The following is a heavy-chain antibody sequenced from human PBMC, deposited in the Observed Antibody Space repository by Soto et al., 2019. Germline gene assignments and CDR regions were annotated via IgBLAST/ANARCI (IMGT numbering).Heavy chain of an antibody. CDR3: ATRAADYDFWSGYYSYYYYMDV. CDR2: IYYSGST. D-gene: IGHD3-3*01. CDR1: GGSIISYY. Sequence: SETLSLTCTVSGGSIISYYWSWILQPPWKGLEWIGYIYYSGSTNYNPSLKSRVTISVDTSKNQFSLKLSSVTAADTAVYYCATRAADYDFWSGYYSYYYYMDVWGKGTTVTVSS. V-gene: IGHV4-59*08. J-gene: IGHJ6*03.